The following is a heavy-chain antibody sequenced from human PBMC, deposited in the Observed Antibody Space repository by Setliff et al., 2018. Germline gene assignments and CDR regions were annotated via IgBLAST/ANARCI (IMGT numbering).Heavy chain of an antibody. Sequence: PSETLSLTCTVSDGSSSSHYWSWIRQPPGKGLEWIGYIHFSGTTNYNPSLKSRVTLSLDTSKNQFSLELSSVTAADTVMYYCARENGYCSGGACYFMFDYWGQGTLVTVSS. CDR3: ARENGYCSGGACYFMFDY. D-gene: IGHD2-15*01. CDR1: DGSSSSHY. CDR2: IHFSGTT. V-gene: IGHV4-59*11. J-gene: IGHJ4*02.